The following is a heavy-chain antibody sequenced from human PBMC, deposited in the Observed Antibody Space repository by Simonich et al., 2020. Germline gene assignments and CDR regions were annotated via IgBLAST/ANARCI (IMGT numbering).Heavy chain of an antibody. CDR1: GFTFSCYS. D-gene: IGHD1-1*01. J-gene: IGHJ4*02. CDR2: ISSSSSYI. CDR3: ARANERDY. V-gene: IGHV3-21*01. Sequence: EVQLVESGGGLVKPGGSLRLSCAASGFTFSCYSMNWVRQAPGKGLGWVAAISSSSSYIYYADSVKGRLTISRDNAKNSLYLQMNSLRAEDTAVYYCARANERDYWGQGTLVTVSS.